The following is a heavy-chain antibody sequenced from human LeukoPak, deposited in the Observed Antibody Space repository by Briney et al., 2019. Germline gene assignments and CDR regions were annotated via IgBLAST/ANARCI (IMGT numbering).Heavy chain of an antibody. Sequence: GGTLRLSCAASGFTFSIYGMSWVRQAPGRGLEWVSAMSGSGGSTYYADSVKGRFTISRDNAKNSLYLQMNSLRAEDTAVYYCARAGVTNAFDIWGQGTMVTVSS. CDR1: GFTFSIYG. CDR2: MSGSGGST. V-gene: IGHV3-23*01. D-gene: IGHD4-23*01. CDR3: ARAGVTNAFDI. J-gene: IGHJ3*02.